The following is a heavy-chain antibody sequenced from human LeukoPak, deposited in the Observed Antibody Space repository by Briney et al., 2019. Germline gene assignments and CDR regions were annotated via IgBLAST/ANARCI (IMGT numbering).Heavy chain of an antibody. Sequence: SETLSLTCTVSGGSISSNSYYWGWIRQPPGKGLEWIGSIFYSGSTYYSPSLKSRVTISVDTSKNQFSLKLSSVTAADTAMYYCARDSQYSGSWYRDYWGQGTLVTVSS. V-gene: IGHV4-39*07. D-gene: IGHD6-13*01. CDR1: GGSISSNSYY. CDR3: ARDSQYSGSWYRDY. CDR2: IFYSGST. J-gene: IGHJ4*02.